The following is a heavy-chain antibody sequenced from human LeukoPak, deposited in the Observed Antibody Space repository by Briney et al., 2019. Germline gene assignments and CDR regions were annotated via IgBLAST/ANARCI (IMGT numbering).Heavy chain of an antibody. CDR1: GYTFSVYY. J-gene: IGHJ4*02. Sequence: ASVTVSCTAPGYTFSVYYMHWVRQAPGQGLEWMGWINPNSGGTNYAQKFQGRVTMTRDTSISTAYMELSRLRSDDTAVYYCARGVYSYSTYFDYWGQGTLVTVSS. V-gene: IGHV1-2*02. CDR2: INPNSGGT. D-gene: IGHD2/OR15-2a*01. CDR3: ARGVYSYSTYFDY.